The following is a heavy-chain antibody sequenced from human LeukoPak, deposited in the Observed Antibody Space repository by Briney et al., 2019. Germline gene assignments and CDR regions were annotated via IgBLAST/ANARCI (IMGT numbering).Heavy chain of an antibody. J-gene: IGHJ4*02. CDR3: ARGRAGIAAAGFDY. D-gene: IGHD6-13*01. V-gene: IGHV3-30*04. Sequence: GGSLRLSCATSGFAFSMSSMHWVRLAPGKGLEWLAGISFDGANKFSGDSVKGRFSISRDNSKNTLYLQMNSLGLDDTAVYFCARGRAGIAAAGFDYWGQGTLVTVSS. CDR2: ISFDGANK. CDR1: GFAFSMSS.